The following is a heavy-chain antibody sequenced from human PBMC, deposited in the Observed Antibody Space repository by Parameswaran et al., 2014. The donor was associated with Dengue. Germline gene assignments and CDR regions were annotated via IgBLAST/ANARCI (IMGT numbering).Heavy chain of an antibody. D-gene: IGHD2-15*01. CDR2: ISYDGSNK. Sequence: WIRQPPGKGLEWVAVISYDGSNKYYADSVKGRFTISRDNSKNTLYLQMNSLRAEDTAVYYCARDLCSGGSCYGGYYYYMDVWGKGTTVTVSS. CDR3: ARDLCSGGSCYGGYYYYMDV. J-gene: IGHJ6*03. V-gene: IGHV3-30*04.